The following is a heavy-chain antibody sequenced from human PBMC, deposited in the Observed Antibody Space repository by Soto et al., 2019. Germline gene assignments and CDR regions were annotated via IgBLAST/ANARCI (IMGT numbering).Heavy chain of an antibody. D-gene: IGHD6-13*01. Sequence: SETLSLTCAVYGGSFSGYYWSWIRQPPGKGLEWIGEINHSGSTNYNPSLKSRVTISVDTSKNQLSLKLSSVTAADTAVYYCARRRIAAAGWGGYYYGMDVWGQGTTVTVSS. CDR2: INHSGST. CDR3: ARRRIAAAGWGGYYYGMDV. V-gene: IGHV4-34*01. J-gene: IGHJ6*02. CDR1: GGSFSGYY.